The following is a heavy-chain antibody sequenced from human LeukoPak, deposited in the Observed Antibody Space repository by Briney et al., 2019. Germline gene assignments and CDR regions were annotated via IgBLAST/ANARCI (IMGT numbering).Heavy chain of an antibody. V-gene: IGHV2-26*01. J-gene: IGHJ3*02. D-gene: IGHD3-9*01. CDR2: IFSNDEK. CDR1: GFSLSNARMG. Sequence: SGPVLVKPTETLTLTCTVSGFSLSNARMGVSWIRQPPGKALEWLAHIFSNDEKSYSTSLKSRLTISKDTSKSQVVLTMTNMDPVDTATYYCERIRMGDILTGYFPDAFDIWGQGTMVTVSS. CDR3: ERIRMGDILTGYFPDAFDI.